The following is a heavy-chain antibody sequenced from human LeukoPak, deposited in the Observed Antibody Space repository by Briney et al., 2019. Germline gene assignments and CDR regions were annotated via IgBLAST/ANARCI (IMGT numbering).Heavy chain of an antibody. CDR3: ARHSISMVRGVIPYNWFDP. D-gene: IGHD3-10*01. J-gene: IGHJ5*02. CDR2: IYYSGST. CDR1: GGSISSSSYY. V-gene: IGHV4-39*01. Sequence: PSETLSLTCTVSGGSISSSSYYWGWIRQPPWKGLEWIGSIYYSGSTYYNPSLKSRVTISVDTSKNQFSLKLSSVTAADTAVYYCARHSISMVRGVIPYNWFDPWGQGTLVTVSS.